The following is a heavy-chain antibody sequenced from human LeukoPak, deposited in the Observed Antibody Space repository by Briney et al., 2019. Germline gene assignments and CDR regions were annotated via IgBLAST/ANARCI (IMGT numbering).Heavy chain of an antibody. CDR2: IIPILGIA. Sequence: GGSLRLSCAASGGTFSSYAISWVRQAPGQGLEWMGRIIPILGIANYAQKFQGRVTITADKSTSTAYMELSSLRSEDTAVYYCVGGSNPDLNAFDIWGQGTMVTVSS. J-gene: IGHJ3*02. CDR1: GGTFSSYA. CDR3: VGGSNPDLNAFDI. V-gene: IGHV1-69*04.